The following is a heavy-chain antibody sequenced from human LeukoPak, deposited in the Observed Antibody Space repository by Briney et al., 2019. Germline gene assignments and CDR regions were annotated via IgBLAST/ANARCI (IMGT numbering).Heavy chain of an antibody. CDR2: VNPNSGGT. CDR3: AGLSSGYYRDY. V-gene: IGHV1-2*02. J-gene: IGHJ4*02. Sequence: ASVKVSCKASGYTFTGYYLHWVRQAPGQGLEWMGCVNPNSGGTNYAQKFQGRVTMTRDTSISTAYMELSRLRSDDTAVYYCAGLSSGYYRDYWGQGTLVTVSS. D-gene: IGHD3-22*01. CDR1: GYTFTGYY.